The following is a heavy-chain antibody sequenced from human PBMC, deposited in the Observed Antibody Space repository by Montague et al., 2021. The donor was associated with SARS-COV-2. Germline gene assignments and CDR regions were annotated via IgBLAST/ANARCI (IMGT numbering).Heavy chain of an antibody. D-gene: IGHD1-20*01. V-gene: IGHV4-59*13. CDR3: ARTEYICNVWFDP. CDR1: GGSISGYY. J-gene: IGHJ5*02. CDR2: IIHSGIT. Sequence: SETLSLTCGVSGGSISGYYWSWIRQSPGKGLEWIRDIIHSGITDYNPSLKSRVTISVDMSKNQFSLQLNSVTAADSAVYYCARTEYICNVWFDPWGQGTLVTVSS.